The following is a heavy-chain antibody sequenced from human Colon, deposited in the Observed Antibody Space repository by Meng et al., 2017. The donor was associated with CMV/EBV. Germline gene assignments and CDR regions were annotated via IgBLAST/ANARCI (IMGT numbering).Heavy chain of an antibody. Sequence: LTGAASGFTFSSYGMHWVRQAPGKGLEWVAFIRYDGSNKYYADSVKGRFTISRDNSKNTLYLQMNSLRAEDTAVYYCAKQGSSSSGRGYYYYGTDVWGQGTTVTVSS. J-gene: IGHJ6*02. V-gene: IGHV3-30*02. CDR3: AKQGSSSSGRGYYYYGTDV. CDR1: GFTFSSYG. CDR2: IRYDGSNK. D-gene: IGHD6-6*01.